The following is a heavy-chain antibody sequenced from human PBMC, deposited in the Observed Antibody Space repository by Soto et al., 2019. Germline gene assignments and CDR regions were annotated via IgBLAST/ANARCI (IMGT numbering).Heavy chain of an antibody. CDR2: ISYDGSNK. CDR3: AKDLTRFEVAADAFDI. Sequence: GGSLRLSCAASGFTFSSYGMHWVRQAPGKGLEWVAVISYDGSNKYYADSVKGRFTISRDNSKNTLYLQMNSLRAEDTAVYYGAKDLTRFEVAADAFDIWGQGTMVTVSS. D-gene: IGHD6-13*01. V-gene: IGHV3-30*18. CDR1: GFTFSSYG. J-gene: IGHJ3*02.